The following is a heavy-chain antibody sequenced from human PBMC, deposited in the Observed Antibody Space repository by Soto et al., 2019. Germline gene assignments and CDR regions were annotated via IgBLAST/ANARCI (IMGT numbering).Heavy chain of an antibody. CDR1: GDSVISDHYY. CDR3: ARQGGNKFDY. CDR2: MHYRGNT. Sequence: QLQLQESGPGLVKPSETLSLSCTVSGDSVISDHYYWAWVRQPPGKGLEWIGNMHYRGNTYQNPSLKSRVTITVDTSSNQVSLKLTSVTAADTSVYYCARQGGNKFDYWGQGTLVTVSS. D-gene: IGHD3-16*01. J-gene: IGHJ4*02. V-gene: IGHV4-39*01.